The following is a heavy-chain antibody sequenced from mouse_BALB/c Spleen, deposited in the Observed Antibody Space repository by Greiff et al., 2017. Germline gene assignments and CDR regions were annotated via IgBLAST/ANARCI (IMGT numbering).Heavy chain of an antibody. CDR1: GFSLTSYG. V-gene: IGHV2-9*02. CDR2: IWAGGST. J-gene: IGHJ2*01. D-gene: IGHD2-2*01. CDR3: ARDMGYDLDY. Sequence: VKLMESGPGLVAPSQSLSITCTVSGFSLTSYGVHWVRQPPGKGLEWLGVIWAGGSTNYNSALMSRLSISKDNSKSQVFLKMNSLQTDDTAMYYCARDMGYDLDYWGQGTTLTVSS.